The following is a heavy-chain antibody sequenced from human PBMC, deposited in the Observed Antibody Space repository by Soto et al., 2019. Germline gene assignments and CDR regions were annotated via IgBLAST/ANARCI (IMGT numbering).Heavy chain of an antibody. J-gene: IGHJ6*03. CDR2: ISYDGSNK. CDR3: AKDGGGSGPWTPGYYYMDV. V-gene: IGHV3-30*18. Sequence: GGSLRLSCAASGFTFSSYGMHWVRQAPGKGLEWVAVISYDGSNKYYADSVKGRFTISRDNSKNTLYLQMNSLRAEDTAVYYCAKDGGGSGPWTPGYYYMDVWGKGTTVTVSS. CDR1: GFTFSSYG. D-gene: IGHD3-10*01.